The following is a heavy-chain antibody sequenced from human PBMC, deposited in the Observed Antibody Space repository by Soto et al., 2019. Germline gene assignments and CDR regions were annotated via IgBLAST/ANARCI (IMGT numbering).Heavy chain of an antibody. V-gene: IGHV1-3*01. Sequence: QVQLVQSGAEVKKPGASVKVSCKASGYTFTRHAMHWVRQAPGQRLEWMGWIDAGNGNTKYSQRFQGRVTISRDTSASTAYRELSSLRPEDTAVYSCATGIEMSEGRYFQHWGQGTLVTVSS. CDR3: ATGIEMSEGRYFQH. CDR1: GYTFTRHA. CDR2: IDAGNGNT. J-gene: IGHJ1*01.